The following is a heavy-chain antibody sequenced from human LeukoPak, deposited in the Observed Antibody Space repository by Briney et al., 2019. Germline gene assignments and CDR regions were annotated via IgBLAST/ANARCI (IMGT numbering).Heavy chain of an antibody. CDR2: ISSSSSYI. CDR3: ARAITNYGYIFDC. J-gene: IGHJ4*02. Sequence: GGSLRLSCAASGFTFSSYSMNWVRQAPGKGLEWVSSISSSSSYIYYADSVEGRFTISRDNAKNSLYLQMNSLRAEDTAVYYCARAITNYGYIFDCWGQGTLVTVSS. V-gene: IGHV3-21*01. D-gene: IGHD5-18*01. CDR1: GFTFSSYS.